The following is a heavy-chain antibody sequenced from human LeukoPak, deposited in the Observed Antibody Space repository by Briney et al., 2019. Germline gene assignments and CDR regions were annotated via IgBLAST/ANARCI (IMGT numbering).Heavy chain of an antibody. CDR3: ATLGYCSGGSCYGFDY. V-gene: IGHV3-30*02. CDR1: GFTFSSYG. J-gene: IGHJ4*02. Sequence: GGSLRLSCAASGFTFSSYGMHWVRQAPGKGLEWVAFIRYDGSNKYYADSVKGRFTISRDNSKNTLYLQMNSLRAEDTAVYYCATLGYCSGGSCYGFDYWGQGNLVTVSS. D-gene: IGHD2-15*01. CDR2: IRYDGSNK.